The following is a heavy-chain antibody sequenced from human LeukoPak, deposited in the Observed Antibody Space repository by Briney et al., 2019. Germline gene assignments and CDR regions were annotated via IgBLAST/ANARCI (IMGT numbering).Heavy chain of an antibody. V-gene: IGHV6-1*01. CDR2: TYYRSKWYN. CDR1: GDSVSSNTPA. CDR3: ARQQRGAFDY. Sequence: SQTLSLTCAISGDSVSSNTPAWNWIRQSPSRGLEWLGRTYYRSKWYNDYAVSVRSRITINPDTAKNQFSLQLNSVTPEDAAVYYCARQQRGAFDYWGQGTLVTVSS. J-gene: IGHJ4*02. D-gene: IGHD6-13*01.